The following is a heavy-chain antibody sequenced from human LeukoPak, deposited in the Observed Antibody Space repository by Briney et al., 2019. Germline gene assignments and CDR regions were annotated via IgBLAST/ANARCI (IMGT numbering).Heavy chain of an antibody. D-gene: IGHD3-22*01. Sequence: PSETLSLTCTVSGGPISSSSYYWGWIRQPPGKGLEWIGSIYYSGSTYYNPSLKRRDTISVDTSKNQFSLKLSSVTAADTAVYYCASAYYYDSSGNHYYFDYWGQGTLVTVSS. CDR2: IYYSGST. CDR3: ASAYYYDSSGNHYYFDY. J-gene: IGHJ4*02. V-gene: IGHV4-39*01. CDR1: GGPISSSSYY.